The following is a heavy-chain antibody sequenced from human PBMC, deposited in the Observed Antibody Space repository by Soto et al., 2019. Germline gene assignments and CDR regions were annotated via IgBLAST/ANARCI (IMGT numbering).Heavy chain of an antibody. CDR3: ARDGGGDSSGYYYGFDY. D-gene: IGHD3-22*01. CDR2: INHSGST. V-gene: IGHV4-34*01. Sequence: SETLSLTCAVYGGSFSGYYWSWIRQPPGKGLEWIGEINHSGSTNYNPSLKSRVTISVDTSKNQFSLKLSSVTAADTAVYYCARDGGGDSSGYYYGFDYWGQGTLVTVYS. CDR1: GGSFSGYY. J-gene: IGHJ4*02.